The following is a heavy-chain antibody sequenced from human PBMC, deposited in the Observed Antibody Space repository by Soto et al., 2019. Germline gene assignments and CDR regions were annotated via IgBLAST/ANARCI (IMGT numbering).Heavy chain of an antibody. J-gene: IGHJ6*02. V-gene: IGHV3-48*02. CDR1: GFTFSSFH. Sequence: PGGSLRLSCAASGFTFSSFHMNWVRQAPGRGLEWVAYITSSSDTIYYSDSVKGRFTISRDNGKNSLFLQMNSLRDADTAVCYCARVVVVIPPGYYYAMDVWGQGTTVTVSS. CDR2: ITSSSDTI. CDR3: ARVVVVIPPGYYYAMDV. D-gene: IGHD3-22*01.